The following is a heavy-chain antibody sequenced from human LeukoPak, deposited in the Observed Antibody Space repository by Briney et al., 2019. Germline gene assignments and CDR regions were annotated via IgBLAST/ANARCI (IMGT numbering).Heavy chain of an antibody. V-gene: IGHV3-30*04. Sequence: GRSLRLSCAASGFTFSSYAMHWVRQAPGKGREWVAVISYDGSNKYYADSVKGRFTISRDNSKNTLYLQMNSLRAEDTAVYYCARDKQLGYCSGGSCYYDAFDIWGQGTMVTVSS. CDR2: ISYDGSNK. D-gene: IGHD2-15*01. CDR3: ARDKQLGYCSGGSCYYDAFDI. CDR1: GFTFSSYA. J-gene: IGHJ3*02.